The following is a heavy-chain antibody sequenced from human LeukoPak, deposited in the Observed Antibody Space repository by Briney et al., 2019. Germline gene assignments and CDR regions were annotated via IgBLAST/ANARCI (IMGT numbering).Heavy chain of an antibody. CDR3: ARILIQGVWIQRLYYFDY. D-gene: IGHD5-18*01. Sequence: ASVKVSCKASGYTFTSYGISWVRQAPGQGLEWMGWISAYNGNTNYAQKLQGRVTMTTDTSTSTAYMELSSLRSDDTAVYYCARILIQGVWIQRLYYFDYWGQGTLVTVSS. J-gene: IGHJ4*02. CDR2: ISAYNGNT. CDR1: GYTFTSYG. V-gene: IGHV1-18*01.